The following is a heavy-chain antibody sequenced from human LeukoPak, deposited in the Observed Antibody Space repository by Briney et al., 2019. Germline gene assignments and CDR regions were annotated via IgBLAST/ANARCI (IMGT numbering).Heavy chain of an antibody. Sequence: PSETLSLTCTVSGGSITFGNYYWTWIRQPAGKGLEWIGRISTIGSTNYNPSLKSRVTISVDTSKNQFSLRLSSVTAADMAVYYCARDNGDYWFDPWGQGTLVTVSS. CDR2: ISTIGST. CDR1: GGSITFGNYY. V-gene: IGHV4-61*02. J-gene: IGHJ5*02. D-gene: IGHD4-17*01. CDR3: ARDNGDYWFDP.